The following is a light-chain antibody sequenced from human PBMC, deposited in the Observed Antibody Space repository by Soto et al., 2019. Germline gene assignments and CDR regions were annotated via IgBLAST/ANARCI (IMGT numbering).Light chain of an antibody. CDR2: GNN. CDR3: QSYDSSLSGSVV. V-gene: IGLV1-40*01. CDR1: SSNIGAGYD. J-gene: IGLJ2*01. Sequence: QSVLTQPPSVSGAPGQRVTISCTGSSSNIGAGYDVHWYQQLPGTAPKLLIYGNNNRPSGVPDRFSGSKSGTSASPAITGLQAEDEADYYCQSYDSSLSGSVVFGGGTKLTVL.